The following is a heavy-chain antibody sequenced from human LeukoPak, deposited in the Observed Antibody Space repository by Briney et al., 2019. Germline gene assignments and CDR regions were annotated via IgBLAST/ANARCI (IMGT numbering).Heavy chain of an antibody. CDR1: GLTFSSYG. CDR2: IGYDGSDY. D-gene: IGHD6-19*01. J-gene: IGHJ4*02. Sequence: PGGSLRLSCAASGLTFSSYGMHWVRQAPGKGLEWVAVIGYDGSDYYYADSVKGRFTISRDNSKNTLYLQMNSLRAEDTAVYYCSLEAVAASDYWGQGTLVTVSS. V-gene: IGHV3-33*01. CDR3: SLEAVAASDY.